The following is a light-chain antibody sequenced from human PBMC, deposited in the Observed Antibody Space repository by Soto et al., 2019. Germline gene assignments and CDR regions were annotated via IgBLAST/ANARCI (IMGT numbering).Light chain of an antibody. CDR2: EVS. CDR3: ISYTTSSTVV. J-gene: IGLJ2*01. CDR1: SSDVGSYKY. Sequence: QSVLTQPASVSGSPGQSITISCTGTSSDVGSYKYVSWYQHYPCKAPKLIIYEVSNRPSGVSDRFSGSKSGNTASLTISGLQAEDEADYYCISYTTSSTVVFGGGTQLTVL. V-gene: IGLV2-14*01.